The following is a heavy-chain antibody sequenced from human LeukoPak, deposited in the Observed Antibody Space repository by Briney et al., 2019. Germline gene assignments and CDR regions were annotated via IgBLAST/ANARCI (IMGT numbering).Heavy chain of an antibody. CDR1: GFSFSSYW. V-gene: IGHV3-7*01. J-gene: IGHJ4*02. CDR3: ARVQAAEDY. CDR2: IKQDGSEK. D-gene: IGHD6-13*01. Sequence: GGSLRLSCAASGFSFSSYWMSWVRQAPGKGLEWVANIKQDGSEKYYVDSVKGRFTISRDNAKNSLYLHMNSPRVEDTAVYYCARVQAAEDYWGQGTLVTVSS.